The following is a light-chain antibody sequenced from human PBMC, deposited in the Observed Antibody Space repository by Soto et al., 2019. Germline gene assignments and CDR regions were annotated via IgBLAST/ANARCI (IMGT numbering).Light chain of an antibody. V-gene: IGKV3-20*01. CDR3: QQCGSSPIT. CDR2: GVS. J-gene: IGKJ5*01. CDR1: QSISGRY. Sequence: TQSPDSLAASLPGGATLPSRASQSISGRYLAWYQQKPGQAPRLLMYGVSSRATGTPDRFSGSGSGTDFTLTISRLEPEDFAVYYCQQCGSSPITFGQGTRLEIK.